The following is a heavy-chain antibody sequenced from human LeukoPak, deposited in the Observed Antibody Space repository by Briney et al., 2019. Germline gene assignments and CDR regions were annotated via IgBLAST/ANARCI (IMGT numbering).Heavy chain of an antibody. V-gene: IGHV4-39*01. CDR1: GGSISSSRYY. D-gene: IGHD3-3*01. CDR2: IDHSGTT. CDR3: AMSRLEWFASDAFDI. J-gene: IGHJ3*02. Sequence: PSETLSLTCTVSGGSISSSRYYWAWIRQPPGKGLECIASIDHSGTTNSHPSLKRRATTCVTTSKKQFTLKLSSVTAAAPAVYYCAMSRLEWFASDAFDIWGQGTMVADSS.